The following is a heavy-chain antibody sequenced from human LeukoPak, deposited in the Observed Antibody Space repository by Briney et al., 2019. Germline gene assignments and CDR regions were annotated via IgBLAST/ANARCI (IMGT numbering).Heavy chain of an antibody. CDR1: GGSFSGYY. Sequence: PSETLSLTCAVYGGSFSGYYWSWIRQPPGKGLEWIGEINHSGSTNYNPSLKSRVTISVDTSKNQFSLKLSSVTAADTAVYYCARDADDYVWGSYRRVYFDYWGQGTLVTVSS. CDR3: ARDADDYVWGSYRRVYFDY. J-gene: IGHJ4*02. D-gene: IGHD3-16*02. V-gene: IGHV4-34*01. CDR2: INHSGST.